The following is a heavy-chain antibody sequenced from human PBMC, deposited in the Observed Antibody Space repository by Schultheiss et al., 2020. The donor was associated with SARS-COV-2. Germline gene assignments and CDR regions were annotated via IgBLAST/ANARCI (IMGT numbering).Heavy chain of an antibody. Sequence: SETLSLTCAVSGYSISSGYYWGWIRQPPGKGLEWIGSIYHSGSTPYNPSLKSRVTITVDTSKNQFSLKLSSVTAADTAVYYCARDSGYVFRAFDIWGQGTRVTVS. CDR2: IYHSGST. CDR3: ARDSGYVFRAFDI. J-gene: IGHJ3*02. CDR1: GYSISSGYY. D-gene: IGHD5-12*01. V-gene: IGHV4-38-2*02.